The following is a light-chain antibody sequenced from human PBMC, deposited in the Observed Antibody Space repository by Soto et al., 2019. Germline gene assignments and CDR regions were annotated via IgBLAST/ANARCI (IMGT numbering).Light chain of an antibody. Sequence: QSVLTQSSSASASPGSSVKLTCTLSSGHSSYIIAWHQQQPGKAPRYLMKLEGSGSYNKGSGVPDRFSGSSSGADRYLTISNLQFEDEADYYCETWDTNTWVFGGGTKLTVL. CDR3: ETWDTNTWV. CDR1: SGHSSYI. J-gene: IGLJ3*02. V-gene: IGLV4-60*02. CDR2: LEGSGSY.